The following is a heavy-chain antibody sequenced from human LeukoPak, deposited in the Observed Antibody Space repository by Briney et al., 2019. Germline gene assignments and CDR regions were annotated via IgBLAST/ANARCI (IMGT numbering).Heavy chain of an antibody. V-gene: IGHV3-30*02. J-gene: IGHJ4*02. CDR1: GFTFSSYG. CDR2: IRYDGSNK. CDR3: ARGSASSGWYGIDY. Sequence: PGGSLRLSCAASGFTFSSYGMHWVRQAPGKGLEWVAFIRYDGSNKYYADSVKGRFTISRDNAKNSLYLQMNSLRAEDTAVYYCARGSASSGWYGIDYWGQGTLVTVSS. D-gene: IGHD6-19*01.